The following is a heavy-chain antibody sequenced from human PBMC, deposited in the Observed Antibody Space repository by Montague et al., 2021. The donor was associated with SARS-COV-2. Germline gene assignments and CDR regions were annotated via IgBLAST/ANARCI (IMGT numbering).Heavy chain of an antibody. CDR3: ARLRGGTPGEH. D-gene: IGHD2-21*01. J-gene: IGHJ4*02. CDR1: GGSISDSNFH. CDR2: LYYSGAT. V-gene: IGHV4-39*07. Sequence: SDTLSLTCTVSGGSISDSNFHWGWIRQPPGKGLEWIGTLYYSGATYYNPSLKSRVTTSMDTSKNQFSLKLTSAIAADTAVYYCARLRGGTPGEHWGQGALVTVSS.